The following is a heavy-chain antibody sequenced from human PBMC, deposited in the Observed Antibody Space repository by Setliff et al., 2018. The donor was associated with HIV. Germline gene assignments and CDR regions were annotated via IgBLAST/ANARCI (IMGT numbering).Heavy chain of an antibody. CDR1: RGSFSHYY. CDR3: ARVRFSFNNVRCFDL. Sequence: SSETLSLTCAVYRGSFSHYYWTWIRQSPGKGLEWIAEINQERTTFYNPSLKSRLIMSLDTSGNEVSLRLNSVTAADTATYFCARVRFSFNNVRCFDLWGPGTRVTVSS. J-gene: IGHJ2*01. CDR2: INQERTT. V-gene: IGHV4-34*01. D-gene: IGHD1-20*01.